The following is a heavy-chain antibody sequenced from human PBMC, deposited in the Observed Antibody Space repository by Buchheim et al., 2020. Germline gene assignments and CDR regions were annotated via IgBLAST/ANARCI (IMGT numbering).Heavy chain of an antibody. CDR3: ARAGGSGWYLYYFDY. V-gene: IGHV3-30*04. CDR2: ISYDGSNK. J-gene: IGHJ4*02. Sequence: QVQLVESGGGVVQPGRSLRLSCAASGFTFSSYAMHWVRQAPGKGLEWVAVISYDGSNKYYADSVKGRFTISRDNSKNTLYLPMNRLRAEDTAVYYCARAGGSGWYLYYFDYWGQGTL. D-gene: IGHD6-19*01. CDR1: GFTFSSYA.